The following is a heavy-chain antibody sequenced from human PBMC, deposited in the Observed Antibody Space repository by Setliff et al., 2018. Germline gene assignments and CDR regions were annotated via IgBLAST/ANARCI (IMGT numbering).Heavy chain of an antibody. Sequence: SETLSLTCTVSGDSISSRTHYWSWIRQPPGKGLEWIANVYYSGSTYYSPSLKSRVTMSVDTSKNQFSLNLYSVTAADTAVYYCARTSSGRYFDLWGRGTLVTVSS. CDR3: ARTSSGRYFDL. J-gene: IGHJ2*01. V-gene: IGHV4-39*07. CDR2: VYYSGST. CDR1: GDSISSRTHY.